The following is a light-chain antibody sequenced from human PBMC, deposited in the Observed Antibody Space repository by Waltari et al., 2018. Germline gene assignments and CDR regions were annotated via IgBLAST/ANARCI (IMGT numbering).Light chain of an antibody. V-gene: IGLV2-14*01. J-gene: IGLJ2*01. CDR1: SGDMGGYNY. CDR2: AVR. CDR3: SSYSTSSTLVV. Sequence: QSALTQPASVSGSPGQSITISCTGPSGDMGGYNYASWYQPHPGKVPKPIIFAVRSRPSGVSNRFSGSKSGNTASLTISGLQAEDEADYYCSSYSTSSTLVVFGGGTKLTVL.